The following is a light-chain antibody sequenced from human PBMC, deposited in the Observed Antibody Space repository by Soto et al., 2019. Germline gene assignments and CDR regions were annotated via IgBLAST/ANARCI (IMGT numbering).Light chain of an antibody. Sequence: QSVLTQPPSASGSPGQSVTISFPGTSSDVGGYNYVSWYQQHPGKAHKLMIYEVSKRPSGVTDRFSGSKSVNTASMTVSGLQAEDEADYYCSSYAGSTVFGTGTKGTV. V-gene: IGLV2-8*01. CDR2: EVS. J-gene: IGLJ1*01. CDR1: SSDVGGYNY. CDR3: SSYAGSTV.